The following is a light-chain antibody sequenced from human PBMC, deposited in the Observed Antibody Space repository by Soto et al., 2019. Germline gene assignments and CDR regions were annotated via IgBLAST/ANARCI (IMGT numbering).Light chain of an antibody. V-gene: IGKV1-6*01. Sequence: IQMTQSPSSLSASVGDRVTITCRASQSIGSDLAWYQQKPGKAPQLLIYVASSLQSGVPSRFSGSGSGTDFTLTISSLQPEDFAPYYCLQDYNYPLTFGPGTKVDV. CDR2: VAS. CDR3: LQDYNYPLT. J-gene: IGKJ3*01. CDR1: QSIGSD.